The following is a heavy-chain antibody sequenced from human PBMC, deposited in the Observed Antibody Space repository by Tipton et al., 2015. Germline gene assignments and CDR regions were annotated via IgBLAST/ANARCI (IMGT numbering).Heavy chain of an antibody. CDR1: GDSISRSTTYF. CDR2: IYFNGIT. V-gene: IGHV4-39*01. Sequence: LRLSCTVSGDSISRSTTYFWGWIRQAPGKGLEWVGTIYFNGITYYNPSLKTRVTISVDTSENQFSLNLNSVTAADTAVYYCARGGAGYYYDSVGYLSWGQGTLVTVSS. CDR3: ARGGAGYYYDSVGYLS. D-gene: IGHD3-22*01. J-gene: IGHJ5*02.